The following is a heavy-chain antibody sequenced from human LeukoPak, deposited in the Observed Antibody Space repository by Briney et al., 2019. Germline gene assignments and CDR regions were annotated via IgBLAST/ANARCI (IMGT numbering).Heavy chain of an antibody. V-gene: IGHV3-23*01. J-gene: IGHJ4*02. CDR1: RFTFSSYA. CDR3: ARDLGYYGSVPFDY. Sequence: PGGSLRLSCAASRFTFSSYAMSWVRQAPGKGLEWVSAISGSGGSTYYADSVKGRFTISRDNSKNTLYLQMNSLRAEDTAVYYCARDLGYYGSVPFDYWGQGTLVTVSS. CDR2: ISGSGGST. D-gene: IGHD3-10*01.